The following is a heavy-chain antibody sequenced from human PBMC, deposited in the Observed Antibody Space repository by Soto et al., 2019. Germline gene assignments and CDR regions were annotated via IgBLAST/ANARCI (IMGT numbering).Heavy chain of an antibody. J-gene: IGHJ4*01. CDR2: TSANNDI. Sequence: RASVKVSCKASGYTFTSYGITWVRQAPGQELEWMGWTSANNDIRYSPSFQGQVTISADKSISTAYLQWSSLKASDTAIYYCARSFFDNFDYWGHGTLVTVSS. CDR3: ARSFFDNFDY. V-gene: IGHV5-51*01. D-gene: IGHD3-3*01. CDR1: GYTFTSYG.